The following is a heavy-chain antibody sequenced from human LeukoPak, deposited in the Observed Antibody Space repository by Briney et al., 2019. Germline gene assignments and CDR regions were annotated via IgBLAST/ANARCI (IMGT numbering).Heavy chain of an antibody. CDR1: GGSISSYY. J-gene: IGHJ3*02. CDR3: ARDRIAARPDAFDI. Sequence: SETLSLTCTVSGGSISSYYWSWIRQPAGKGLEWIGRIYTSGSTNYNPSLKSRVTMSVDTSKNQLSLKLSSVTAADTAVYYCARDRIAARPDAFDIWGQGTMVTVSS. D-gene: IGHD6-6*01. V-gene: IGHV4-4*07. CDR2: IYTSGST.